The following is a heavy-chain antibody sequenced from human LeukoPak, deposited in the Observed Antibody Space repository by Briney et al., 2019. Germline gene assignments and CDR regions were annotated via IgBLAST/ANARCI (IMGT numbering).Heavy chain of an antibody. V-gene: IGHV4-59*12. CDR2: IYHSGST. Sequence: SETLSLTCTASGGSISSYYWSWLRQPPGKGLEWIGYIYHSGSTYYNPSLKSRVTISIDRSKNQFSLKLNSVTAADTAVYYCARGPHCGGDCYSGNNWFDPWGQGTLVTVSS. J-gene: IGHJ5*02. CDR1: GGSISSYY. CDR3: ARGPHCGGDCYSGNNWFDP. D-gene: IGHD2-21*02.